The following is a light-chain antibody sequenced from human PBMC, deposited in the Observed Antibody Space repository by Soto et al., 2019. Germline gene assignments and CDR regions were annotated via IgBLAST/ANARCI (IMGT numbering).Light chain of an antibody. Sequence: DIQMTQSPSSLSAFVGDRVTITCQASQDISNHLNWYQQKPGKAPKLLIYDASNLETGVPSSFSGSGSGTDFTFTISSLQPEDIATYYCQQCDNLPITFGQATRLEIK. CDR3: QQCDNLPIT. J-gene: IGKJ5*01. CDR2: DAS. CDR1: QDISNH. V-gene: IGKV1-33*01.